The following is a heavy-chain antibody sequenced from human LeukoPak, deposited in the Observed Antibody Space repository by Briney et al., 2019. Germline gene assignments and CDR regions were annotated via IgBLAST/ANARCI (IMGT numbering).Heavy chain of an antibody. CDR3: ARDGEIATIENYFAY. Sequence: SQTLSLTCTVSGGSISSGSYYWSWIRQPPGKGLEWIGYIYYSGSTNYNPSLKSRVTISVDTSKNQFSLKLSSVTAADTAVYYCARDGEIATIENYFAYWGQGALVTVSS. CDR1: GGSISSGSYY. V-gene: IGHV4-61*01. D-gene: IGHD5-24*01. CDR2: IYYSGST. J-gene: IGHJ4*02.